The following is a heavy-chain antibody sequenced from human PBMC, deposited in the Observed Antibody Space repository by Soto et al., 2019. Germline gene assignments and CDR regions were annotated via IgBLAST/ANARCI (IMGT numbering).Heavy chain of an antibody. D-gene: IGHD2-15*01. CDR1: GFTFSYYG. V-gene: IGHV3-30*04. CDR2: ISSGDTDT. Sequence: QVQLVESEGGVVQPGMSMRLSCAASGFTFSYYGLHWVRQAPSKGLEWVSVISSGDTDTYYVDSVKGRLTISRDNSNNTLNRHMTSLQAQDMAVYYCARYVRFSGCSGYYYYAMDAWGQGTTVIVSS. J-gene: IGHJ6*02. CDR3: ARYVRFSGCSGYYYYAMDA.